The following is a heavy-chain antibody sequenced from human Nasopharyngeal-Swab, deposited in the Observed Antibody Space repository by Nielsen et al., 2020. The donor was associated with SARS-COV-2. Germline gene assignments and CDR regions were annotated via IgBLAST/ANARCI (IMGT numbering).Heavy chain of an antibody. D-gene: IGHD6-19*01. J-gene: IGHJ6*02. CDR3: ARVGQWLGYYYYGMDV. CDR1: GFTFDDYA. CDR2: ITWNSDR. V-gene: IGHV3-9*01. Sequence: GGSLRLSCAATGFTFDDYAMHWVRQGPGKGLEWVSSITWNSDRVYADSVKGRFTISRDNAKNSLYLQMNSLRPEDTAVYYCARVGQWLGYYYYGMDVWGQGTTVTVSS.